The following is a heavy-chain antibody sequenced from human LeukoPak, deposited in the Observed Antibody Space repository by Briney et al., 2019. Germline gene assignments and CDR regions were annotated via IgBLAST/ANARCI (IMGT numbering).Heavy chain of an antibody. J-gene: IGHJ5*02. CDR2: IYYSGST. CDR3: AREGLGSGEMQWLVQRGSWFDP. D-gene: IGHD6-19*01. Sequence: NPSETLSLTCTVSGGSISSYYWSWIRQPPGKGLEWIGYIYYSGSTNYNPSLKSRVTISVDTSKNPFSLKLSSVTAADTAVYYCAREGLGSGEMQWLVQRGSWFDPWGQGTLVTVSS. V-gene: IGHV4-59*01. CDR1: GGSISSYY.